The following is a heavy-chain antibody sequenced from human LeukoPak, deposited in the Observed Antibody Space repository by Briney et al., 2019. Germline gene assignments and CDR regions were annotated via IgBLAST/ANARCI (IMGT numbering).Heavy chain of an antibody. CDR3: ASVYGVNSPFDY. J-gene: IGHJ4*02. D-gene: IGHD4-23*01. CDR1: GFTFSSYG. Sequence: GGSLRLSCAASGFTFSSYGMHWVRQAPGKGLEWVAFVRYDGSNKYHADSVKGRLTISRDNAKKSLYLQMNSLRAEDTALYYCASVYGVNSPFDYWGQGTLVTVSS. CDR2: VRYDGSNK. V-gene: IGHV3-30*02.